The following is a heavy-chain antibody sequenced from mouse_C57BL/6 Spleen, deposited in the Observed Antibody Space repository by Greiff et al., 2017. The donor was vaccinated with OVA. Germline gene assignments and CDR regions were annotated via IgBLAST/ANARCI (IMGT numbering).Heavy chain of an antibody. CDR3: TREDYGSRGYFDD. CDR2: IYPGNSDT. J-gene: IGHJ2*01. CDR1: GYTFTSYW. D-gene: IGHD1-1*01. V-gene: IGHV1-5*01. Sequence: VQLQQSGTVLARPGASVKMSCKTSGYTFTSYWMHWVKQRPGQGLEWIGAIYPGNSDTSYNQKFKGKAKLTAVTSASTAYMELSSLTNDDSAVYYCTREDYGSRGYFDDWGQGTTLTVSS.